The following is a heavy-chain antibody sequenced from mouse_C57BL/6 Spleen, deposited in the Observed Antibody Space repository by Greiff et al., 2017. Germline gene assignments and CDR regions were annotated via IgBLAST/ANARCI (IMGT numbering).Heavy chain of an antibody. Sequence: LQESGAELVKPGASVKLSCKASGYTFTSYWMQWVKQRPGQGLEWIGEIDPSDSYTNYNQKFKGKATLTVDTSSSTAYMQLSSLTSEDSAVYYCARGPYFDVWGTGTTVTVSS. CDR3: ARGPYFDV. J-gene: IGHJ1*03. CDR1: GYTFTSYW. V-gene: IGHV1-50*01. CDR2: IDPSDSYT.